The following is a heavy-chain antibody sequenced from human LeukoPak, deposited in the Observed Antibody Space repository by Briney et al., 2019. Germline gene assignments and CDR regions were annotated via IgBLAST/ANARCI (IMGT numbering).Heavy chain of an antibody. CDR1: GYTFTSYD. D-gene: IGHD6-13*01. CDR3: ARATTGYSSSWYKALVLSPPKQDAFDI. V-gene: IGHV1-8*01. J-gene: IGHJ3*02. Sequence: GASVKVSCKASGYTFTSYDINWVRQATGQGLEWMGWMNPNSGNTGYAQKFQGRVTMTRNTSISTAYMELSSLRSEDTAVYYCARATTGYSSSWYKALVLSPPKQDAFDIWGQGTMVTVSS. CDR2: MNPNSGNT.